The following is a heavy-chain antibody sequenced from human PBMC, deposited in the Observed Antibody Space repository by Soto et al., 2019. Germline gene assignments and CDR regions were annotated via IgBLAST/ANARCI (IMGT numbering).Heavy chain of an antibody. V-gene: IGHV1-8*01. CDR3: ARGPGKEQLVRGGGSGLDP. CDR2: MNPNSGNT. CDR1: GYTFTSYD. J-gene: IGHJ5*02. Sequence: QVQLVQSGAEVKKPGASVKVSCKASGYTFTSYDINWVRQATGQGLEWMGWMNPNSGNTGYAQKFQGRVNMTRNNSRSTAYMVLSSLRSDATAVYYCARGPGKEQLVRGGGSGLDPWGQGTLVTVSS. D-gene: IGHD6-13*01.